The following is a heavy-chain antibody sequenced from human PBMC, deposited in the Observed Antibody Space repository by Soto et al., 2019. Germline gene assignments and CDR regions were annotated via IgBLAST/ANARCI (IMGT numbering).Heavy chain of an antibody. J-gene: IGHJ4*02. CDR1: GGSFSGYY. CDR3: ARGKPLYGLPKRTFDY. V-gene: IGHV4-34*01. Sequence: SETLSLTCAVYGGSFSGYYWIWIRQPPGKGLEWIGEINHSGSTNYNPSLKSRVTISVDTSKNQFSLKLSSVTAADTAVYYCARGKPLYGLPKRTFDYWGQGTLVTVSS. D-gene: IGHD3-16*01. CDR2: INHSGST.